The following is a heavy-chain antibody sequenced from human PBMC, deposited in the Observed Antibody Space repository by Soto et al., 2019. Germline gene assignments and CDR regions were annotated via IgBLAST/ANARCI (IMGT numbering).Heavy chain of an antibody. CDR3: ARYPYSSGWYDY. CDR1: GGTFSSYA. V-gene: IGHV1-69*13. CDR2: IIPIFGTA. Sequence: SVKVSCKASGGTFSSYAISWVRQAPGQGLEWMGGIIPIFGTANYAQKFQGRVTITADESTSTAYMELSSLRSEDAAVYYCARYPYSSGWYDYWGQGTLVTVSS. D-gene: IGHD6-19*01. J-gene: IGHJ4*02.